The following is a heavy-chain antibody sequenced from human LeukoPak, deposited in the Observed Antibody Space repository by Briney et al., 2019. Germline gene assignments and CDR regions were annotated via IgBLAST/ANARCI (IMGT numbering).Heavy chain of an antibody. CDR1: GYTFTSYG. J-gene: IGHJ4*02. CDR3: ASLTGFWSGYYTGFDY. V-gene: IGHV1-2*02. D-gene: IGHD3-3*01. CDR2: INPNSGGT. Sequence: ASVKVSCKASGYTFTSYGISWVRQAPGQGLEWMGWINPNSGGTNYAQKFQGRVTMTRDMSISTAYMELSRLRSDDTAVYYCASLTGFWSGYYTGFDYWGQGTLVTVSS.